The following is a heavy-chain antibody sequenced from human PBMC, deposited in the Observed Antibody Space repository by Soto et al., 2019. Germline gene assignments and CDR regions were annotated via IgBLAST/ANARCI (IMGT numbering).Heavy chain of an antibody. CDR3: ARDKITGLFDY. V-gene: IGHV4-34*01. J-gene: IGHJ4*02. CDR2: INHSGST. D-gene: IGHD2-8*02. CDR1: GGSFSGYY. Sequence: QVQLQQWGAGLLKPSETLSLTCAVYGGSFSGYYWTWIRQTPGTGLEWSGEINHSGSTNYNPSLKSRVAISVDTSKNQFSPKLTPVTAADTAVYYCARDKITGLFDYWGQGTLVTVSA.